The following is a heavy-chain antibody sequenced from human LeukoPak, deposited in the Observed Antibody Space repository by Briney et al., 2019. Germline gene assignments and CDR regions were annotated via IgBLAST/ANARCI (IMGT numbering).Heavy chain of an antibody. Sequence: PSETLSLTCTVSGDSISSYYWSWIRQPAGKGLEWIGRIHPSGSTNYNPSLKSRVTLSVDTSKNQFSLKLSSVTAADTAVYYCARGPPPDFDYWGRGTLVTVST. V-gene: IGHV4-4*07. CDR3: ARGPPPDFDY. CDR2: IHPSGST. CDR1: GDSISSYY. J-gene: IGHJ4*02.